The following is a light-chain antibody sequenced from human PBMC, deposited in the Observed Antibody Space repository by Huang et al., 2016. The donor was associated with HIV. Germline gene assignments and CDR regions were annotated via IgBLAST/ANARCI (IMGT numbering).Light chain of an antibody. CDR2: SGC. Sequence: DIVMIQSPLSLSVTPGEAASISCRSSQSLLHGNGYNYLEWYLQKPGQSPQLLIYSGCDRAPGVPARFSASGSGTDFSLTISSVEAEDIGIYYCMQSLQTPGTFGQGTRLDIK. CDR3: MQSLQTPGT. J-gene: IGKJ5*01. V-gene: IGKV2-28*01. CDR1: QSLLHGNGYNY.